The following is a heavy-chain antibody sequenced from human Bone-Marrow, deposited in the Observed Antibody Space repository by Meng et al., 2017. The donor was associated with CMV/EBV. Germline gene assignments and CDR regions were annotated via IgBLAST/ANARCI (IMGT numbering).Heavy chain of an antibody. D-gene: IGHD6-6*01. CDR1: GFTFSGSA. V-gene: IGHV3-73*01. CDR3: TRLVYSSSPGGLVDY. CDR2: IRSKANSYAT. J-gene: IGHJ4*02. Sequence: GGSLRLSCAASGFTFSGSAMHWVRQASGKGLEWVGRIRSKANSYATAYAASVKGRLTISRDGSKNTAYLQMNSLKTEDTAGYYCTRLVYSSSPGGLVDYWGQGTLVTVSS.